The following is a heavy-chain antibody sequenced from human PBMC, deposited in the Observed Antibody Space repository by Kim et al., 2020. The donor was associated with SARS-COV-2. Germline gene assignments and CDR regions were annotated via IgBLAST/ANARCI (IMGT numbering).Heavy chain of an antibody. CDR1: RFTFSSYA. J-gene: IGHJ4*01. Sequence: GGSLRLSCAASRFTFSSYALHWVRQAPGKGLEWVAVISYDGSNTYYADSVKGRFTISRDNSKNTLYLQMNSLRAEDTAVYYCARGGTKYSSSYTYYFDY. V-gene: IGHV3-30*04. CDR3: ARGGTKYSSSYTYYFDY. CDR2: ISYDGSNT. D-gene: IGHD6-6*01.